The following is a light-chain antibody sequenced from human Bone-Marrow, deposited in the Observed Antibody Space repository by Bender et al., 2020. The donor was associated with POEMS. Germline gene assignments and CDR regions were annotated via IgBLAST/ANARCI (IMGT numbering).Light chain of an antibody. CDR2: EDN. CDR3: DSTGGTRDRGM. Sequence: SDELTQPPSVSVSPGQTARITCSGDAFPKKYAYWYQQKSGQAPVMVIHEDNKRPSVIPERFSASSSGRVATLTISGARVGDGGGYYCDSTGGTRDRGMFGGGAGLTV. V-gene: IGLV3-10*01. J-gene: IGLJ3*02. CDR1: AFPKKY.